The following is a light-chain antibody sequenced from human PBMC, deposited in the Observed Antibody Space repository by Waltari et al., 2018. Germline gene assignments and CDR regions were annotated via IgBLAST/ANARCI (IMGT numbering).Light chain of an antibody. Sequence: SSELTQDPAVSVALGQTVRITCHGDSIRTSYATWYQQKSGQAPVLVLFGKNKRPSGIPDRFAGYDSETTTSLTITGAQAEDEADYYCSSRDSSASHVLFGRGTRLTVL. V-gene: IGLV3-19*01. CDR3: SSRDSSASHVL. J-gene: IGLJ2*01. CDR2: GKN. CDR1: SIRTSY.